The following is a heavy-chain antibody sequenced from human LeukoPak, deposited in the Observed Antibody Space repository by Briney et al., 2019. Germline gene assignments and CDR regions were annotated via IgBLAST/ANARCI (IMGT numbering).Heavy chain of an antibody. D-gene: IGHD6-19*01. Sequence: GRSLRLSCAASGFTFDDYAMHWVRQAPGKGLEWVSLISWDGGSTHYADSVKGRFTISRDNSKNSLYLQMNSLRAEDTALYYCAKARYSSGWYPVGNWGQGTLVTVSS. CDR3: AKARYSSGWYPVGN. V-gene: IGHV3-43D*03. CDR2: ISWDGGST. CDR1: GFTFDDYA. J-gene: IGHJ4*02.